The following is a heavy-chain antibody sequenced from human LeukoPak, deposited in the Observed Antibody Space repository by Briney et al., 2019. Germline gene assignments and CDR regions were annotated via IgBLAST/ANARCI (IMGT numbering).Heavy chain of an antibody. V-gene: IGHV4-38-2*01. Sequence: SETLSLTCAVSGYSISSGYYWGWIRQPPGKGLEWIGSIYHSGSTYYNPSLKSRVTISVDTSKNQFSLKLSSVTAADTAVYYCARGNGWSGLDSWGQGTLVTVSS. D-gene: IGHD6-19*01. CDR2: IYHSGST. J-gene: IGHJ4*02. CDR1: GYSISSGYY. CDR3: ARGNGWSGLDS.